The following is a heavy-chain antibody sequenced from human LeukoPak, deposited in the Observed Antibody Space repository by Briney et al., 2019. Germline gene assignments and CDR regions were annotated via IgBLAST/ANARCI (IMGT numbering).Heavy chain of an antibody. Sequence: GRTLRLFCAASGFTFSSYGMHGARQAPGKGREGVADKWYEGNNKHYAESVKGRFTISRDNSENTLYRQMRSLRSEDTAVYYCARYPNYGDYGLDYWGEGTLVTVSS. CDR2: KWYEGNNK. V-gene: IGHV3-33*01. CDR3: ARYPNYGDYGLDY. D-gene: IGHD4-17*01. CDR1: GFTFSSYG. J-gene: IGHJ4*02.